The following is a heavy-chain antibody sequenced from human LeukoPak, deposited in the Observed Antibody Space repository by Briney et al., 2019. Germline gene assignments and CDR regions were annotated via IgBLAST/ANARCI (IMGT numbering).Heavy chain of an antibody. V-gene: IGHV4-59*12. D-gene: IGHD4-23*01. CDR3: ARCTVVFDY. Sequence: SETLSLTCTVSGGSISSYYWSWIRQPPGKGLEWIGYIYYSGSTDYNPSLKSRVTISVDTSKNQFSLKLSSVTAADTAVYYCARCTVVFDYWGQGTLVTVSS. CDR1: GGSISSYY. J-gene: IGHJ4*02. CDR2: IYYSGST.